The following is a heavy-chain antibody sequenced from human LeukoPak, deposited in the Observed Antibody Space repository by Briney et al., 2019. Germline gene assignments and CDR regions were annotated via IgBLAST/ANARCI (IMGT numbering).Heavy chain of an antibody. J-gene: IGHJ4*02. D-gene: IGHD2-2*01. V-gene: IGHV7-4-1*02. CDR3: ARGRPATILYYFDY. CDR1: GYTFTSYA. CDR2: INTNTGNP. Sequence: ASVKVSCKASGYTFTSYAMNWVRQAPGQGLEWMGWINTNTGNPTYAQGFTGRFVFSLDTSVSTAYLQISSLKAEDTVVYYCARGRPATILYYFDYWGQGTLVTVSS.